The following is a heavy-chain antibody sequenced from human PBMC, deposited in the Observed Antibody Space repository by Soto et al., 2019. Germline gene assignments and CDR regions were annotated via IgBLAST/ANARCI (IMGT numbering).Heavy chain of an antibody. V-gene: IGHV3-13*01. Sequence: VGSLRLSCAASGFTFSSYGMHWVRQATGKGLEWVSAIGTAGDTYYPGSVKGRFTISRENAKNSLYLQMNSLRAGDTAVYYCARGKYHSSSWFRDHAYDIWGPARMVTISS. CDR1: GFTFSSYG. CDR2: IGTAGDT. J-gene: IGHJ3*02. D-gene: IGHD6-13*01. CDR3: ARGKYHSSSWFRDHAYDI.